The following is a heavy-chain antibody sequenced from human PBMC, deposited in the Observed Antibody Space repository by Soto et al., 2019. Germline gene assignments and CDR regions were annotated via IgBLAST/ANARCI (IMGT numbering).Heavy chain of an antibody. Sequence: GESLKISCKGSGYSFTSYWISWVRQMPGKGLEWMGRIDPSDSYTNYSPSFQGHVTISADKSISTAYLQWSSLKASDTAMYYCASTYYYGSGVGDYYGMDVWGQGTTVTV. CDR3: ASTYYYGSGVGDYYGMDV. CDR1: GYSFTSYW. D-gene: IGHD3-10*01. CDR2: IDPSDSYT. V-gene: IGHV5-10-1*01. J-gene: IGHJ6*02.